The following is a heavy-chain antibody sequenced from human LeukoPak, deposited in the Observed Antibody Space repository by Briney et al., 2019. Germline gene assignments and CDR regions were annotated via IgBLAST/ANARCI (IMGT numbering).Heavy chain of an antibody. CDR3: ARDAGGEGVLDY. Sequence: GGSLRLSCAASGFTFSSYGIHWVRQAPGKGLEWVAVISYDGSNKYYADSVKGRFTISRDNSKNTLYLQMNSLRAEDTAVYYCARDAGGEGVLDYWGQGTLVTVSS. D-gene: IGHD3-16*01. J-gene: IGHJ4*02. V-gene: IGHV3-30*03. CDR2: ISYDGSNK. CDR1: GFTFSSYG.